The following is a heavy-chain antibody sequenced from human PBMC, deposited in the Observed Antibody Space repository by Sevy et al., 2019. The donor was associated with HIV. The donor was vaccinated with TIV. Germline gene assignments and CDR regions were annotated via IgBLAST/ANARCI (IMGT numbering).Heavy chain of an antibody. CDR2: ISAYNGNT. CDR3: ASASAYSSRWYHDYYDGIDV. Sequence: ASVKVSCKASGYTFTSYGISWVRQAPGQGLEWMGWISAYNGNTNYAQKLQGRVTMTTDTSTSTAYMELRSLRADETAADYCASASAYSSRWYHDYYDGIDVWGQGTTVTVSS. D-gene: IGHD6-13*01. CDR1: GYTFTSYG. V-gene: IGHV1-18*01. J-gene: IGHJ6*02.